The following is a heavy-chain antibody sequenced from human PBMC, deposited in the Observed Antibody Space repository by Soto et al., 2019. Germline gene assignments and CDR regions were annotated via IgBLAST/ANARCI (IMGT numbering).Heavy chain of an antibody. CDR1: GFTFSSYW. J-gene: IGHJ4*02. V-gene: IGHV3-7*01. CDR3: ARAGYSYGDEVFDY. CDR2: IKQDGSEK. Sequence: GGSLRLSCAASGFTFSSYWMSWVRQAPGKGLEWVANIKQDGSEKYYVDSVKGRFTISRDNAKNSLYLQMNSLRAEDTAVYYCARAGYSYGDEVFDYWGQGTLVTVSS. D-gene: IGHD5-18*01.